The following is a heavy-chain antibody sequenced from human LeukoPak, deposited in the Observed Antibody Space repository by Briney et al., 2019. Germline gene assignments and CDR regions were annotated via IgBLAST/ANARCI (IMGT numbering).Heavy chain of an antibody. CDR2: ISAGSGNT. Sequence: ASVKVSCKASGDSSRTNAIVWVRQAPGQRPEWMGWISAGSGNTKYSQKFQDRVIVSRDTAASTVYMELSSLRPEDTAVYFCARERDDDPFDIWGQGTLVIVSS. CDR1: GDSSRTNA. J-gene: IGHJ3*02. D-gene: IGHD1-1*01. CDR3: ARERDDDPFDI. V-gene: IGHV1-3*01.